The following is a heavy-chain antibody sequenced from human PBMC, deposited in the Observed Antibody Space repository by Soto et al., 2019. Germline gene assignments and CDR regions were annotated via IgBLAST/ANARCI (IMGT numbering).Heavy chain of an antibody. CDR2: ISGTSGSI. CDR1: GFTFDDYA. J-gene: IGHJ6*02. D-gene: IGHD3-10*01. V-gene: IGHV3-9*01. CDR3: AKCKGSYYYYCMDV. Sequence: EVQLVESGGGLVQPCRYLRLSCAAYGFTFDDYAMHWVRQAPGMGLEWVSGISGTSGSIGYADSVKGRVTISRANFKNSLYLQMNSLRAEDTALYYCAKCKGSYYYYCMDVWGQGTTVTDSS.